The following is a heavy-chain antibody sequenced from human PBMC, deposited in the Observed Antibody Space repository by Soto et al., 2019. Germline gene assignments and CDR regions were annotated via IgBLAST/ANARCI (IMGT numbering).Heavy chain of an antibody. CDR3: VKAGYTSGLL. J-gene: IGHJ4*02. Sequence: VQLLESGGGIIQPGGSLRLSCVASGFTFSSYAMNWVRQGPGTGLEWVAVIDSDDGKTYYANAVKGRFSNSRDNSKNTLFLQMNSLRVEDTATYYCVKAGYTSGLLWGQGTLVTV. CDR2: IDSDDGKT. CDR1: GFTFSSYA. D-gene: IGHD6-25*01. V-gene: IGHV3-23*01.